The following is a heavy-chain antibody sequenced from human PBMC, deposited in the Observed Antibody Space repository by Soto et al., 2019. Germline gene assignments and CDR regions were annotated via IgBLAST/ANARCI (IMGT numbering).Heavy chain of an antibody. CDR1: GGTFSSYA. Sequence: ASVKVSCKASGGTFSSYAISWVRQAPGQGLEWMGGIIPIFGTANYAQKFQGRVTITADKSTSTAYMELSRLRSEDTAVYYCANDLYPSDTDMVSYYYGMDVWGQGNTVTVSS. D-gene: IGHD5-18*01. J-gene: IGHJ6*02. V-gene: IGHV1-69*06. CDR2: IIPIFGTA. CDR3: ANDLYPSDTDMVSYYYGMDV.